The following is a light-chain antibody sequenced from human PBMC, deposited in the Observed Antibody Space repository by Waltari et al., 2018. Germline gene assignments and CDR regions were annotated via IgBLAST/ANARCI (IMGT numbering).Light chain of an antibody. J-gene: IGLJ2*01. CDR3: ASWDDSLNGHVV. V-gene: IGLV1-44*01. CDR1: SSNIGSHT. Sequence: QPPSASGTPGQRVTISCSGSSSNIGSHTVHWYQHLPGTAPTLLIFSNNQRPSGVPDRFSGSKSGTSASLAISGLQSEDEADYYCASWDDSLNGHVVFGGGTKLTIL. CDR2: SNN.